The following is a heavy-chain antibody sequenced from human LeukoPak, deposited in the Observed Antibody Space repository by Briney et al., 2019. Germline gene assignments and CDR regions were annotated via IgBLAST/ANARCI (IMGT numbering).Heavy chain of an antibody. CDR3: ARDYGSGSFTDY. D-gene: IGHD3-10*01. CDR2: INTDRSST. Sequence: GGSLRLSCAASGFTFSSYWMHWVRQAPGKGLVWVSRINTDRSSTSYADSVKGRFTISRDNAKNTLYLQMNSLRAEDTAVYYCARDYGSGSFTDYWGQGTLVTVSS. J-gene: IGHJ4*02. V-gene: IGHV3-74*01. CDR1: GFTFSSYW.